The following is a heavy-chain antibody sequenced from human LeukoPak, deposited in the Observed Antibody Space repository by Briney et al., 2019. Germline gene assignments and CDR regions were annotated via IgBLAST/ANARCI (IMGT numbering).Heavy chain of an antibody. CDR3: AREGSMVRGLGIFGFDY. CDR2: INAGNGNT. CDR1: GYTFTGYY. D-gene: IGHD3-10*01. V-gene: IGHV1-3*03. J-gene: IGHJ4*02. Sequence: ASVKVSCKASGYTFTGYYMHWVRQAPGQRLEWMGWINAGNGNTKYSQEFQGRVTITRDTSASTAYMKLSSLRSEDMAVYYCAREGSMVRGLGIFGFDYWGQGTLVTVSS.